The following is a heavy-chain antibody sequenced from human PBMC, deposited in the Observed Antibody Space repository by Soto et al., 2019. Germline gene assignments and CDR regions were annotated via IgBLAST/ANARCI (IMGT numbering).Heavy chain of an antibody. V-gene: IGHV3-33*01. Sequence: QVQLVESGGGVVQPGRSLRLSCAASGFTFSSYGMHWVRQAPGKGLEWVAVIWYDGSNKYYADSVRGRFTISRDNSKNTLYLQMNSLRAEDTAVYYCARDPYGEGFDYCGQGTLVTVSS. J-gene: IGHJ4*02. D-gene: IGHD4-17*01. CDR3: ARDPYGEGFDY. CDR2: IWYDGSNK. CDR1: GFTFSSYG.